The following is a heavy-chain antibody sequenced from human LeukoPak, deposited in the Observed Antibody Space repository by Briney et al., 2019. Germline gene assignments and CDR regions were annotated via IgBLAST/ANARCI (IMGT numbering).Heavy chain of an antibody. CDR3: ARTRYYYNSRSYGAPYYFDY. J-gene: IGHJ4*02. CDR1: GGSISSSSYY. CDR2: IYYSGTI. D-gene: IGHD3-10*01. V-gene: IGHV4-39*01. Sequence: PSETLSLTCTVSGGSISSSSYYWGSIRQPPGKGLEWIANIYYSGTIHYNSSLKSRVTISVDTSKNQFSLKLSSVTAADTAVYYCARTRYYYNSRSYGAPYYFDYWGQGTLVTVSS.